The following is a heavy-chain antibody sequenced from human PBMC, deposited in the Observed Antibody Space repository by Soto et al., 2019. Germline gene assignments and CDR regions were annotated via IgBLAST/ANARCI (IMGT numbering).Heavy chain of an antibody. CDR3: ASSPRLYGDYAGPGRKEYFQH. D-gene: IGHD4-17*01. J-gene: IGHJ1*01. CDR1: GGSISSYY. CDR2: IYYSGST. V-gene: IGHV4-59*01. Sequence: SETLSLTCTVSGGSISSYYWSWIRQPPGKGLEWIGYIYYSGSTNYNPSLKSRVTISVDTSKNQFSLKLSSVTAADTAVYYCASSPRLYGDYAGPGRKEYFQHWGQGTLVTVSS.